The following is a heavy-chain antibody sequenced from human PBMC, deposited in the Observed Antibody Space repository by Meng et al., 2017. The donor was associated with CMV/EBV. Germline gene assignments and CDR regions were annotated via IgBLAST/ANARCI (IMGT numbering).Heavy chain of an antibody. V-gene: IGHV1-69*12. Sequence: VQLGQSGAGVKKPGSSVKVASKDSGGTFSSYAISWGRQAPGQGLEWMRGIIPIFGTANYAQKFQGRVTITADESTSTAYMELSSLRSEDTAVYYCAREGALAYFDYWGQGTLVTVSS. CDR1: GGTFSSYA. D-gene: IGHD5-12*01. J-gene: IGHJ4*02. CDR3: AREGALAYFDY. CDR2: IIPIFGTA.